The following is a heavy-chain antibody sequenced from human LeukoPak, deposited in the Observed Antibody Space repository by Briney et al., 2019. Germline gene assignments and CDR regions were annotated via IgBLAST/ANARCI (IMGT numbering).Heavy chain of an antibody. V-gene: IGHV4-30-4*01. Sequence: SQTLSLTCTVSGGSISSGDYYWSWIRQPPGKGLEWIGYIYYGGSTYYNPSLKSRVTISVDTSKNQFSLKLSSVTAADTAVYYCARDCSSTSCPIDDAFDIWGQGTMVTVSS. J-gene: IGHJ3*02. CDR1: GGSISSGDYY. D-gene: IGHD2-2*01. CDR2: IYYGGST. CDR3: ARDCSSTSCPIDDAFDI.